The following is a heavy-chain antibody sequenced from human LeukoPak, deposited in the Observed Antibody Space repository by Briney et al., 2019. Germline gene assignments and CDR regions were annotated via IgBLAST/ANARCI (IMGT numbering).Heavy chain of an antibody. J-gene: IGHJ4*02. Sequence: GGSLRLSCAASGFTFSSYAMHWVRQAPGKGLEWVAVISYDGSNKYYADSVKGRFTISRDNSKNTLYLQMNSLRAEDTAVYYCAREGVYYHWGQGTLVTVSS. CDR2: ISYDGSNK. CDR3: AREGVYYH. V-gene: IGHV3-30*04. CDR1: GFTFSSYA. D-gene: IGHD2-8*01.